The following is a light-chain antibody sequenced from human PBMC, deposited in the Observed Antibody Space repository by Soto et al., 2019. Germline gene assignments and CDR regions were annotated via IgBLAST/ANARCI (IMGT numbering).Light chain of an antibody. J-gene: IGKJ1*01. CDR3: QQYYSYPRT. CDR2: AAS. CDR1: QGISSY. Sequence: AIHMTQSPSSFSASTGDRVTITCPASQGISSYLAWYQQKPGKAPKLLIYAASTLQSGVPSRFSGSGSGTDFTLTISCLQSEDFATYYCQQYYSYPRTFGQGTKGDIK. V-gene: IGKV1-8*01.